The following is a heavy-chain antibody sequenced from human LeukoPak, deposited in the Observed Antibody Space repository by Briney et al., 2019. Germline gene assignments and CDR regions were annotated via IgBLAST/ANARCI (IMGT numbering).Heavy chain of an antibody. CDR2: INYSGST. D-gene: IGHD1-26*01. Sequence: SETLSLTCTVSGGSITSGAYYWGWIRQPPGKGLEWIGSINYSGSTYSNPSLKSRVTISVDTSKNQFSLKLSSVTAADTAVYYCARPHIGGSDLTDFDYWGQGTLVTVSS. J-gene: IGHJ4*02. CDR1: GGSITSGAYY. V-gene: IGHV4-39*01. CDR3: ARPHIGGSDLTDFDY.